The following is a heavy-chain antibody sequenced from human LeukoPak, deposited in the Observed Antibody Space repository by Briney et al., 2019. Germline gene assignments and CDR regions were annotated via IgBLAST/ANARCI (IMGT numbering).Heavy chain of an antibody. D-gene: IGHD2-21*02. CDR1: GGSFSGYY. J-gene: IGHJ4*02. CDR3: ARGRVTFYY. Sequence: SETLSLTCAVYGGSFSGYYWSWIRQPPGQGLEWIGEINHSGSTNYNPSLKSRVTISVDTSKNQFSLKLSSVTAADTAVYYCARGRVTFYYWGQGTLVTVSS. CDR2: INHSGST. V-gene: IGHV4-34*01.